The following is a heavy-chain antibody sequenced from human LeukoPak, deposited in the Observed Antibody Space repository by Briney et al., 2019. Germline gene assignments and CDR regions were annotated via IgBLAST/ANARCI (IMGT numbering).Heavy chain of an antibody. J-gene: IGHJ3*02. CDR2: IYSGGST. CDR1: GFTVSSNY. CDR3: ADLAYYYDSSGSRDI. V-gene: IGHV3-66*01. D-gene: IGHD3-22*01. Sequence: GGSLRLSCAASGFTVSSNYMSWVRQAPGKGLEWVSVIYSGGSTYYADSVKGRFTISRDNSKNTLYLQMNSLRAEDTAVYYCADLAYYYDSSGSRDIWGQGTMVTVSS.